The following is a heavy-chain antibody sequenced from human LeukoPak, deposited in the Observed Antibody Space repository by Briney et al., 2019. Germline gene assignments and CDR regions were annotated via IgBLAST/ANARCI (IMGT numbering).Heavy chain of an antibody. V-gene: IGHV3-48*02. CDR1: GFTFSSYS. D-gene: IGHD3-9*01. CDR2: ITSSSSTI. CDR3: AKRRPVIRASFDY. J-gene: IGHJ4*02. Sequence: GGSLRLSCAAPGFTFSSYSMNWVRQAPGKGLEWLSYITSSSSTIYYADSVKGRFTISRDNAKNSLYLQMNSLRDEDTAVYYCAKRRPVIRASFDYWGQGTLVTVSS.